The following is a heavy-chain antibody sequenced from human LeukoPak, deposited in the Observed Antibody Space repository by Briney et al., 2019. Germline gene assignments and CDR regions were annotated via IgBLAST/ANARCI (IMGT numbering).Heavy chain of an antibody. J-gene: IGHJ4*02. Sequence: QPGGSLRLSCAASGFTVSSNYMSWVRQAPGKGLEWVSVIYSGGSTYYADSVKGRFTISRDNSKNTLYLQMNSLRVEDTAVYYCAKEARSRLYYFDYWGQGTLVTVSS. V-gene: IGHV3-53*05. CDR2: IYSGGST. CDR1: GFTVSSNY. CDR3: AKEARSRLYYFDY. D-gene: IGHD2-21*02.